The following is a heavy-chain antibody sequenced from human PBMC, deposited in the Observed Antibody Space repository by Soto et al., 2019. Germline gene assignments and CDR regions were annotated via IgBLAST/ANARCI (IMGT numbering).Heavy chain of an antibody. CDR1: GLTFDEHA. CDR3: ARDLTPGGADV. V-gene: IGHV3-9*01. CDR2: IFCSGGSV. J-gene: IGHJ6*02. D-gene: IGHD4-17*01. Sequence: EVQLVESGGGLVQPGRSLRLSCVVSGLTFDEHAMHWVRQGPGKGLEWVSGIFCSGGSVGYADSVKGRFTVSRDKAKNSLYLQMDSLRAEDTASYYCARDLTPGGADVWGQGTTVTVSS.